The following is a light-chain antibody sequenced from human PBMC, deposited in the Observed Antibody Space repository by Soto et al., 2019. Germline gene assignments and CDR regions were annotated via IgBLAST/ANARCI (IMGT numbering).Light chain of an antibody. Sequence: ETVLTQSPGTLSLSPGEGATLSCRASQSVDSRYLAWYQQKPGQAPRLLISATSTRASGIPDSFSGSGSGTDFTLTIIRVEPDDFAVYYCQQYATAPYTFVQGTTLEFK. J-gene: IGKJ2*01. CDR2: ATS. CDR1: QSVDSRY. V-gene: IGKV3-20*01. CDR3: QQYATAPYT.